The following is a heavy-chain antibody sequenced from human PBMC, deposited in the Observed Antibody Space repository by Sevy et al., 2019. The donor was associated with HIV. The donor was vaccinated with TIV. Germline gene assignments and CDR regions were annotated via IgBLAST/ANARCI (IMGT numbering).Heavy chain of an antibody. D-gene: IGHD1-1*01. CDR1: GFTFNKFA. J-gene: IGHJ4*02. V-gene: IGHV3-23*01. CDR2: ISRKSLGT. Sequence: GGSLRLSCAASGFTFNKFAMSWVRQAPWKGLEWVSAISRKSLGTYYADPVKGRFSISRDDSKNMLYLQMSSLRGDDTAVYYCAKEGNNSPDKFDSWGQGTLVTVSS. CDR3: AKEGNNSPDKFDS.